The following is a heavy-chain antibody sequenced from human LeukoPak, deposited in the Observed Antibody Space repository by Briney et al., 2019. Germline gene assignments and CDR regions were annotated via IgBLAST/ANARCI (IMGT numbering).Heavy chain of an antibody. CDR3: TQTYYYEITNVNPFDY. D-gene: IGHD3-22*01. V-gene: IGHV3-15*01. CDR2: IKRKTDGGTT. J-gene: IGHJ4*02. CDR1: GISFSDSW. Sequence: GGSLRLSCTVSGISFSDSWMTWVRQAPGKGLQWVGRIKRKTDGGTTDYSSLVKGRSIISRDDSTNTLYLQMNSLKPEDTAVYFCTQTYYYEITNVNPFDYWGQGTLLTVSS.